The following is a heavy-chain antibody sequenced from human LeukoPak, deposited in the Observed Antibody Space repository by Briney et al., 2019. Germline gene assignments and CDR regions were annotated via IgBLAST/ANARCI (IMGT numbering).Heavy chain of an antibody. CDR2: IYISGST. CDR3: ARALNPLPGTYYFDY. Sequence: PAETLTLTCTVSGASINSHYWIWIRQPAGKGLEWIGRIYISGSTNYNSSLQSRVTMSVDTSKNQFSLKLTSVTAADTAVYYCARALNPLPGTYYFDYWGQGTLVTVSS. CDR1: GASINSHY. D-gene: IGHD2-15*01. V-gene: IGHV4-4*07. J-gene: IGHJ4*02.